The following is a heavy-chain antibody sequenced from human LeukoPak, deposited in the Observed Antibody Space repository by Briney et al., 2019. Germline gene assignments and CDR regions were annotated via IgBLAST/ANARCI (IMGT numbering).Heavy chain of an antibody. CDR3: ARDVSPPHGGNSFSFDS. Sequence: GGSLRFSGAASGSTFDDYAMGWVRQRPGGGLGWVSLISWDGRDTYYAESVKGRFTISRDNAKNSVYLQMNSLRAEDTAVYYCARDVSPPHGGNSFSFDSWGRGSLVTVSS. J-gene: IGHJ4*02. V-gene: IGHV3-43D*03. CDR2: ISWDGRDT. D-gene: IGHD4-23*01. CDR1: GSTFDDYA.